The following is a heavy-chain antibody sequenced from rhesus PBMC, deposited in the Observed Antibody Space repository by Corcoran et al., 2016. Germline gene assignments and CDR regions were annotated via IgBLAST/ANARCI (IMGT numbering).Heavy chain of an antibody. D-gene: IGHD4-23*01. V-gene: IGHV4-169*02. CDR1: GGSISSSY. Sequence: QLQLQESGPGLVKPSETLSVTCAVSGGSISSSYWSWIRQAPGKGLEWIGYIYGSGSSTNYNPSLNSRVTLSVDTSKNHLSLKLTSVTAADTAVYYCASGGSEYRNDYWGQGVLVTVSS. CDR3: ASGGSEYRNDY. J-gene: IGHJ4*01. CDR2: IYGSGSST.